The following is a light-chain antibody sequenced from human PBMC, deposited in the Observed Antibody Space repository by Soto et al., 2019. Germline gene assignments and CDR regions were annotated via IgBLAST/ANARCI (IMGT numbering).Light chain of an antibody. CDR2: DTS. CDR3: LQHNSYPCT. CDR1: QDISRC. V-gene: IGKV1-17*03. Sequence: DVQMTQCQSAMSASVGDRVTITCRASQDISRCVAWFQQKPGKAPDRLIYDTSTLQVGVPSRFSGGGSGTEFTLAISGLQPVDFATYYCLQHNSYPCTFGQGTRLEIK. J-gene: IGKJ5*01.